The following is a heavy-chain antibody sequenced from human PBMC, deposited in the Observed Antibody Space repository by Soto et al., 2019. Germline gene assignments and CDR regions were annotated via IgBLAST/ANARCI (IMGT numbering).Heavy chain of an antibody. CDR3: AKAPRGGPTENYYYYGMDV. J-gene: IGHJ6*02. Sequence: EVQLLESGGGLVQPGGSLRLSCAASGFTFSSYAMSWVRQAPGKGLEWVSAISGSGGSTYYADSVKGRFTISRDNSKNTLYLRMNSLRAEDTAVYYCAKAPRGGPTENYYYYGMDVWGQGTTVTVSS. CDR1: GFTFSSYA. D-gene: IGHD1-26*01. V-gene: IGHV3-23*01. CDR2: ISGSGGST.